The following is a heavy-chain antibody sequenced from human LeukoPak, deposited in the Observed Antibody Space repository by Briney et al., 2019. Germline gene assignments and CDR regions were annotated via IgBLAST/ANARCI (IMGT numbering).Heavy chain of an antibody. J-gene: IGHJ4*02. CDR1: GYTFTGYY. V-gene: IGHV1-2*02. CDR2: INPNSGGT. Sequence: ASVKVSCKASGYTFTGYYMHWVRQAPGQGLEWMGWINPNSGGTNYARKFQGRVTMTRDTSISTAYMELSRLRSDDTAVYYCARSGYSNSFDYWGQGTLVTVSS. D-gene: IGHD4-11*01. CDR3: ARSGYSNSFDY.